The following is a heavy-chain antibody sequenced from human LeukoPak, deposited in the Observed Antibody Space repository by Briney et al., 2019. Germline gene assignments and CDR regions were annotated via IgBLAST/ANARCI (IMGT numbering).Heavy chain of an antibody. CDR3: ARGDSSRWFDP. J-gene: IGHJ5*02. Sequence: PSETLSLTCTVSGASISSGDYYWSWIRQPPGKGLEWIGYISNSGSTYYNPSLKSRVIISVHTSRNQFSLRLSSVTAADTAVYFCARGDSSRWFDPWGQGTLVTVSS. V-gene: IGHV4-30-4*08. D-gene: IGHD6-13*01. CDR2: ISNSGST. CDR1: GASISSGDYY.